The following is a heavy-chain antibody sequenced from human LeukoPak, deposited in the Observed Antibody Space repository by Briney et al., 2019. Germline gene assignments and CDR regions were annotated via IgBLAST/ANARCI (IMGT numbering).Heavy chain of an antibody. CDR2: ISSSSGYI. J-gene: IGHJ4*02. Sequence: GRSLRPSCAASGFTFNSYGMHWVRQAPGKGLEWVSSISSSSGYIYYADSVKGRFTISRDNAKNSLYLQMNSLRAEDTAVYYCARGEENYDYVWGSYRYTSLLDYWGQGTLVTVSS. D-gene: IGHD3-16*02. CDR3: ARGEENYDYVWGSYRYTSLLDY. V-gene: IGHV3-21*01. CDR1: GFTFNSYG.